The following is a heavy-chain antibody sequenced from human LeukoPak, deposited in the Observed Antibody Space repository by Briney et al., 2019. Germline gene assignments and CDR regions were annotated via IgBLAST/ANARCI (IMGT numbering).Heavy chain of an antibody. J-gene: IGHJ6*03. CDR2: IYYSGST. Sequence: KPSETLSLTCTVSGGSISSYYWSWIRQPPGKGLEWIGYIYYSGSTNYNPSLKSRVTISVDTSKNQFSLKLSSVTAADTAVYYCARASDYYDSSGYYSRYYNYMDVWGKGTTVTVSS. D-gene: IGHD3-22*01. CDR3: ARASDYYDSSGYYSRYYNYMDV. CDR1: GGSISSYY. V-gene: IGHV4-59*01.